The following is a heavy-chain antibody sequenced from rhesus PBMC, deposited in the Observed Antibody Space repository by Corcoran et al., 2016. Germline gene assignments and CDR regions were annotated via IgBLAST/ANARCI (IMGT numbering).Heavy chain of an antibody. D-gene: IGHD2-33*01. V-gene: IGHV4-80*01. CDR1: GGSFSSYW. CDR2: INANSGTT. CDR3: ARYGPDQSGYNRFDV. J-gene: IGHJ5-1*01. Sequence: QMQLQESGPGLVKPSETLSLTCAGPGGSFSSYWLSWIRQPPGTGWEGIGEINANSGTTNYNPSLKSLVTISTDASKNQLSLMLSSVTAADTAVYYCARYGPDQSGYNRFDVWGPGVLVTVSS.